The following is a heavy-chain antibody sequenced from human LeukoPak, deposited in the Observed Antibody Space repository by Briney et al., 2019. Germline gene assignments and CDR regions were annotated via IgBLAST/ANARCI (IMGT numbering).Heavy chain of an antibody. D-gene: IGHD3-10*01. J-gene: IGHJ6*03. CDR2: ISAYNGNT. V-gene: IGHV1-18*01. CDR3: ARELIWFGELTNPGDYYYYYMDV. CDR1: GYTFTTYG. Sequence: GASVKVSCKTSGYTFTTYGISWVRQAPGQGLEWMGWISAYNGNTNYAQKLQGRVTMTTDTSTSTAYMELRSLRSDDTAVYYCARELIWFGELTNPGDYYYYYMDVWGKGTTVTISS.